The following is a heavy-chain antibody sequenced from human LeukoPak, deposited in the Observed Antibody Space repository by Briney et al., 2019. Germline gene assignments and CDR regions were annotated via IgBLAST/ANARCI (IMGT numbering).Heavy chain of an antibody. CDR3: ARGFPNLDSSAWYDY. CDR1: GDSVSSHSAA. V-gene: IGHV6-1*01. D-gene: IGHD6-19*01. J-gene: IGHJ4*02. Sequence: PSQTLSLTCAISGDSVSSHSAAWNWIRQSPSRGLEWLGRTYYRSRWYNDYAVSVKSRISINPDTSNNQFSLQLNSVTPEDTAVYFCARGFPNLDSSAWYDYWGQGTLVTVSS. CDR2: TYYRSRWYN.